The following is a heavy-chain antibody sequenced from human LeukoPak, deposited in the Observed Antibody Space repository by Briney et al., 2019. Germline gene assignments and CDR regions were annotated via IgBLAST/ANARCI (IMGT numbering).Heavy chain of an antibody. CDR3: AKDRPLNWGYYFDS. Sequence: GGSLRLSCAASGFTFSSYAMSWVRQAPGKGLEWVSSISASAGSTYYADSVKRRSTISRDTSKNTLYLQMNSLRAEDTAIYYCAKDRPLNWGYYFDSWGQGHLLTVSS. D-gene: IGHD7-27*01. V-gene: IGHV3-23*01. CDR2: ISASAGST. CDR1: GFTFSSYA. J-gene: IGHJ4*02.